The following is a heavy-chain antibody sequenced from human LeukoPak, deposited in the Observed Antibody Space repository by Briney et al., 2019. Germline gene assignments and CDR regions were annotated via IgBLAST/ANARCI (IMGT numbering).Heavy chain of an antibody. CDR1: GGSISSSSYY. D-gene: IGHD3-10*01. CDR2: IYYSGST. J-gene: IGHJ4*02. Sequence: PSETLSLTCTVSGGSISSSSYYWGWIRQPPGKGLEWIGSIYYSGSTYYNPSLKSRVTISVDTSKNQFSLKLSSVTAADTAVYCCARHALMVRGVIRGYFDYWGQGTLVTVSS. V-gene: IGHV4-39*01. CDR3: ARHALMVRGVIRGYFDY.